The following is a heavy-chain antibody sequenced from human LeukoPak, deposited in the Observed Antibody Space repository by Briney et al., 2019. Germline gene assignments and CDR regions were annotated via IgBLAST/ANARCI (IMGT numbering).Heavy chain of an antibody. CDR2: DYYSGSS. Sequence: SETLSLTCTVSGGSIADYYWGWIRQPPGKGLEWIGYDYYSGSSNYNPSLKSRVTISVDTSKNQFSLKLSSVTAADTAVYYCARLPTNNYDLDYWGQGTLVTVSS. CDR3: ARLPTNNYDLDY. CDR1: GGSIADYY. D-gene: IGHD3-22*01. V-gene: IGHV4-59*08. J-gene: IGHJ4*02.